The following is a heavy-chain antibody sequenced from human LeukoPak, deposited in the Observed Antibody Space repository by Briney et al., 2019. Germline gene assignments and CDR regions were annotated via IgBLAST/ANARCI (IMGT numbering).Heavy chain of an antibody. J-gene: IGHJ4*02. Sequence: GASVKVSCKTSGDTFIGYYIHWVRQAPGQGLEWMGRIIPIFGTANYAQKFQGRVTITTDESTSTAYMELSSLRSEDTAVYYCAQGGILTGYYAFDYWGQGTLVTVSS. V-gene: IGHV1-69*05. CDR3: AQGGILTGYYAFDY. CDR2: IIPIFGTA. CDR1: GDTFIGYY. D-gene: IGHD3-9*01.